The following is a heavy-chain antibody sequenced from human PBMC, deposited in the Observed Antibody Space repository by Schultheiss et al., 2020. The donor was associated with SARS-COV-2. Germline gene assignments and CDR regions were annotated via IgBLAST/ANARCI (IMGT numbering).Heavy chain of an antibody. V-gene: IGHV3-33*08. Sequence: GGSLRLSCAASGFTFSSYDMHWVRQATGKGLEWVAFIWYDGSNKYYADSVKGRFTISRDNSKNTLYLQMNSLRAEDTAVYYCARGRLDSFDIWGQGTMVTVSS. CDR3: ARGRLDSFDI. CDR1: GFTFSSYD. CDR2: IWYDGSNK. J-gene: IGHJ3*02.